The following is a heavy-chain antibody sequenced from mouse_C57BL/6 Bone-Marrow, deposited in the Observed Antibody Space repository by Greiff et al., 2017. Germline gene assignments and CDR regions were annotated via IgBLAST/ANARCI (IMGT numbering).Heavy chain of an antibody. D-gene: IGHD1-1*01. Sequence: QVQLQQSGAELVKPGASVKLSCKASGYTFTSYWMHWVKQRPGQGLEWIGMIHPNSGSTNYNEKFKSKATLTVDKSSSTAYMQLSSLTSEDSAVYYCARSHYGSRSMDYWGQGTSVTVSS. J-gene: IGHJ4*01. CDR3: ARSHYGSRSMDY. CDR1: GYTFTSYW. V-gene: IGHV1-64*01. CDR2: IHPNSGST.